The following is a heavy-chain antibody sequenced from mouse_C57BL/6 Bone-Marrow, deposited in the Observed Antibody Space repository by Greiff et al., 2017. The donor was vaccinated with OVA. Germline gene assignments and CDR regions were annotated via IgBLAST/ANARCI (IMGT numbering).Heavy chain of an antibody. CDR1: GFTFSSYA. Sequence: DVKLVESGGGLVKPGGSLKLSCAASGFTFSSYAMSWVRQTPEKRLEWVATISDGGSYTYYPDNVKGRFTISRDNAKNNLYLQMSHLKSEDTAMYYCASDKLGGGYYFDYWGQGTTLTVSS. CDR2: ISDGGSYT. CDR3: ASDKLGGGYYFDY. D-gene: IGHD4-1*01. V-gene: IGHV5-4*03. J-gene: IGHJ2*01.